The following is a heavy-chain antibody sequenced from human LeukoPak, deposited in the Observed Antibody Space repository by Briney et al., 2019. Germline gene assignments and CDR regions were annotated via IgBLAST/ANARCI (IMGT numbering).Heavy chain of an antibody. CDR1: GGSFSGYY. CDR2: INHSGST. CDR3: ASTGSTSCYTSNWFDP. D-gene: IGHD2-2*02. J-gene: IGHJ5*02. V-gene: IGHV4-34*01. Sequence: SETLSLTCAVYGGSFSGYYWSWIRQPPGKGLEWIGEINHSGSTNYNPSLKSRVAISVDTSKNQFSLKLSSVTAADTAVYYCASTGSTSCYTSNWFDPWGQGTLVTVSS.